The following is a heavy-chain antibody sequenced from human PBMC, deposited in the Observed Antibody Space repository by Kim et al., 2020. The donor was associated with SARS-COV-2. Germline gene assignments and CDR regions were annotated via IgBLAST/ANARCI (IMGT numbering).Heavy chain of an antibody. CDR2: IIPIFGTA. D-gene: IGHD3-22*01. CDR1: GGTFSSYA. V-gene: IGHV1-69*13. J-gene: IGHJ6*02. CDR3: ARAGYYDSSGYFLILYYYYGMDV. Sequence: SVKVSCKASGGTFSSYAISWVRQAPGQGLEWMGGIIPIFGTANYAQKFQGRVTITADESTSTAYMELSSLRSEDTAVYYCARAGYYDSSGYFLILYYYYGMDVWGQGTTVTVSS.